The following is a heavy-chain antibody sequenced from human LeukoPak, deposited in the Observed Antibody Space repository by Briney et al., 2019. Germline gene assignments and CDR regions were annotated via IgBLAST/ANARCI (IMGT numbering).Heavy chain of an antibody. J-gene: IGHJ4*02. D-gene: IGHD5-24*01. CDR2: IYSGGST. Sequence: PGGSLRLSCAASGFTVSSNYMSWVRQAPGKGLEWVSVIYSGGSTYYADSVKGRFTISRDNSKNTLYLQMNSLRAEDTAVYYCAVRDLVSRAWRSNDYWGQGTLVTVSS. CDR1: GFTVSSNY. CDR3: AVRDLVSRAWRSNDY. V-gene: IGHV3-66*01.